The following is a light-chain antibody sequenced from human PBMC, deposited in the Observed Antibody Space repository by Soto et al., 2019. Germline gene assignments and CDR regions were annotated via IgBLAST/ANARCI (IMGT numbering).Light chain of an antibody. J-gene: IGLJ1*01. CDR1: SSDVGGYNY. CDR3: TAYTSSSTYV. Sequence: QSALTQPASVSGSPGQSIAISCTGTSSDVGGYNYVSWYQHHPGKAPKLMIYAVSNRPSGVSDRFSGSKSGSTASLTISGLQAEDEADYYCTAYTSSSTYVFGTGTKVTVL. CDR2: AVS. V-gene: IGLV2-14*01.